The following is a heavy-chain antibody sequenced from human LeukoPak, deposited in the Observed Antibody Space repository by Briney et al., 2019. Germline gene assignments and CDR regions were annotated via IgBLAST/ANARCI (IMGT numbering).Heavy chain of an antibody. CDR2: ISGSGGST. J-gene: IGHJ4*02. CDR3: AKGGSYYYDSSGYYPI. Sequence: PGGSLRLSCAASGFTFSSYAMSWVRQAPGKGLEWVSAISGSGGSTYYADSVKGRFTISRDNSKNTLYLQMNSLRAEDTAVYYCAKGGSYYYDSSGYYPIWGQGTLVTVSS. V-gene: IGHV3-23*01. D-gene: IGHD3-22*01. CDR1: GFTFSSYA.